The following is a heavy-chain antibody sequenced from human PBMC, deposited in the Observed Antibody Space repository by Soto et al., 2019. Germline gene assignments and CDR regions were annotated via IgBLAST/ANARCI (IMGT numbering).Heavy chain of an antibody. CDR2: INPSGGST. Sequence: ASVKDSCKASGYTFTSYYMHWVRQAPGQRLEWMGIINPSGGSTSYAQKFQGRVTMTRDTSTSTVYMELSSLRSEDTAVYDCAMRSLTHYDSSGYYYRKFDYWGQGTLVTVSS. V-gene: IGHV1-46*01. CDR3: AMRSLTHYDSSGYYYRKFDY. J-gene: IGHJ4*02. CDR1: GYTFTSYY. D-gene: IGHD3-22*01.